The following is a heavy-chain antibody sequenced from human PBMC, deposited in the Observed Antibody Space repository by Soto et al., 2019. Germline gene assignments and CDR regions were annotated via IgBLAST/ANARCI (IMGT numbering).Heavy chain of an antibody. D-gene: IGHD3-22*01. J-gene: IGHJ4*02. CDR1: GGSFSGYY. Sequence: PSETLSLTCAVYGGSFSGYYWSWIRQPPGKGLEWIGEINHSGSTNYNPSLKSRVTISVDTSKNQFSLKLSSVTAADTAVYYCARDYYDSSGYPSGYFDYWGQGTLVTVSS. CDR2: INHSGST. V-gene: IGHV4-34*01. CDR3: ARDYYDSSGYPSGYFDY.